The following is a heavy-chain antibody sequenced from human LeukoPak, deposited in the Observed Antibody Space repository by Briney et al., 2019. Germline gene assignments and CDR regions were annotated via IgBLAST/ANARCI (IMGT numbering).Heavy chain of an antibody. CDR3: ARDSPHGMDV. Sequence: ASVKVSCKTSGYTFVTYTMSWVRQAPGQGLEWLGWISPYNNATKYSQRLQGRVTVTADTSTSTGYLDLRSLTSGDTAVYYCARDSPHGMDVWGKGTTVIVSS. CDR2: ISPYNNAT. J-gene: IGHJ6*04. CDR1: GYTFVTYT. V-gene: IGHV1-18*01.